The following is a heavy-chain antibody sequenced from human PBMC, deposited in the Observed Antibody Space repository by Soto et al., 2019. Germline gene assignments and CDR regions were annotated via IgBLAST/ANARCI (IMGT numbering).Heavy chain of an antibody. CDR1: GFTFSSYA. V-gene: IGHV3-23*01. CDR3: AKAVAVSLLGFLLGYPVDY. J-gene: IGHJ4*02. CDR2: ISGSGGST. Sequence: EVQLLESGGGLVQPGGSLRLSCAASGFTFSSYAMSWVRQAPGKGLEWVSAISGSGGSTYYEDSVKGRFTISRDNSKNTLYLQMNSLGAEDTAVYYCAKAVAVSLLGFLLGYPVDYWGQGTLVTVSS. D-gene: IGHD3-3*01.